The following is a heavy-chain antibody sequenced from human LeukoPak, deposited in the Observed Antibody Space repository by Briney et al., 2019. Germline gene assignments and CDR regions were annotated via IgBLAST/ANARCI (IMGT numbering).Heavy chain of an antibody. CDR1: GFTLSSYA. CDR3: AKDRYSGSWYEGGPNDY. D-gene: IGHD6-13*01. J-gene: IGHJ4*02. Sequence: GGCLRLSCSASGFTLSSYAMSWVRQAPGKVLEWVSPIRGSGGRTYYADSVKGPFTISRHNSKNPLYLQMNSLRPEDTAVYYCAKDRYSGSWYEGGPNDYWGQGTLVSVSS. V-gene: IGHV3-23*01. CDR2: IRGSGGRT.